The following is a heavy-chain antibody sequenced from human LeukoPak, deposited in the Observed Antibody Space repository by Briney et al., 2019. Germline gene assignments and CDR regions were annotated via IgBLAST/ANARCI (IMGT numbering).Heavy chain of an antibody. Sequence: PGGSLRLSCAASGFTFSSYGMHWVRQAPGKGLEWVAVIWYDGSNKYYADSVKGRFTISRDNSKNTLYLQMNSLRAEDTAVYYCARDRGPYVLLWFGELNWFDPWGQGTLVTVPS. CDR1: GFTFSSYG. D-gene: IGHD3-10*01. V-gene: IGHV3-33*01. CDR2: IWYDGSNK. CDR3: ARDRGPYVLLWFGELNWFDP. J-gene: IGHJ5*02.